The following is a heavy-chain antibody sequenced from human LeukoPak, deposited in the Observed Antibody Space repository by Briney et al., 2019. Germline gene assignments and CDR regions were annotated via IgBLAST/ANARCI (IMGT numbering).Heavy chain of an antibody. Sequence: GGSLRLSCAASGFTVNNNYMTWVRQAPGKGLEWVAFIRYDGSNKYYADSVKGRFTVSRDNSQYTVYLQMSSLKASDTAMYYCARLGSRHGYNWGDLWGQGTLVSVSS. CDR1: GFTVNNNY. V-gene: IGHV3-33*08. CDR3: ARLGSRHGYNWGDL. J-gene: IGHJ5*02. D-gene: IGHD5-24*01. CDR2: IRYDGSNK.